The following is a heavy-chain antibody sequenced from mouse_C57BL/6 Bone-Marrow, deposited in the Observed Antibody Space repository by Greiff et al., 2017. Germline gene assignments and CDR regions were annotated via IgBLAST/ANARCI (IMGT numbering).Heavy chain of an antibody. CDR1: GYAFSSSW. V-gene: IGHV1-82*01. CDR3: AGGYYLAY. J-gene: IGHJ3*01. CDR2: IYPGDGDT. D-gene: IGHD2-3*01. Sequence: VKLQESGPELVKPGASVKISCKASGYAFSSSWMNWVKQRPGKGLEWIGRIYPGDGDTNYNGKFKGKATLTADKSSSTAYMQLSSLTSEDSAVYFCAGGYYLAYWGQGTLVTVSA.